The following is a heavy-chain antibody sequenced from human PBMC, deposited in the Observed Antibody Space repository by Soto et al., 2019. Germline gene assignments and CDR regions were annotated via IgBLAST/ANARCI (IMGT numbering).Heavy chain of an antibody. V-gene: IGHV3-23*01. CDR3: AKDKTYGSSWYGYYYSYIDV. Sequence: GGSLRLSCAASGFTFSSYAMSWVRQAPGKGLEWVSAISGSGGSTYYADSVKGRFTISRDNSKNTLYLQMNSLRAEDTAVYYCAKDKTYGSSWYGYYYSYIDVWGKGTTVTVSS. D-gene: IGHD6-13*01. CDR2: ISGSGGST. CDR1: GFTFSSYA. J-gene: IGHJ6*03.